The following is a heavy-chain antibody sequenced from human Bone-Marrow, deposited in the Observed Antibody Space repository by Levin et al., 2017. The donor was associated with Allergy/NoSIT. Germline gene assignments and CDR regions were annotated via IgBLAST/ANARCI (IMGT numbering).Heavy chain of an antibody. J-gene: IGHJ4*02. CDR3: AKEMTTVVPVFDY. V-gene: IGHV3-23*01. D-gene: IGHD4-23*01. CDR1: GFTFNNYA. Sequence: TGESLRLSCAASGFTFNNYAMSWVRQAPGKGLEWVSAITNSGRTYYADSVKGRFTVSRDNSKNTLYLQMNSLRADDTAVYYCAKEMTTVVPVFDYWGQGTLVTVSS. CDR2: ITNSGRT.